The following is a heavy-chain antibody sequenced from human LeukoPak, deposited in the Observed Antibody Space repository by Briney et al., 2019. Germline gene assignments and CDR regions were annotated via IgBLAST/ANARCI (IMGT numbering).Heavy chain of an antibody. D-gene: IGHD5-18*01. V-gene: IGHV3-23*01. CDR3: AKHFGYSYGWIDC. J-gene: IGHJ4*02. Sequence: GRSLRLACAVAGFTFNTYAMSWVRPAPGKGLEWVSAISGSGTRAYYADSVKGRFYISRDNFKNTLYLQIYRLRAVDTAVYYCAKHFGYSYGWIDCWGQGTLVTVSS. CDR2: ISGSGTRA. CDR1: GFTFNTYA.